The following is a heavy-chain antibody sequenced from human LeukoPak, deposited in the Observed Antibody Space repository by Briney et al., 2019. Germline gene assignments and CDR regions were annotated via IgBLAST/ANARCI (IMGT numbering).Heavy chain of an antibody. CDR3: ARQWASGYSSGWPYYFDY. CDR1: GFTFTSYW. Sequence: GGSLRLSCAASGFTFTSYWIGWVRQMPGKGLEWMGIIYPGDSDTRYSPSFQGQVTISADKSISTAYLQWSSLKASDTAMYYCARQWASGYSSGWPYYFDYWGQGTLVTVSS. CDR2: IYPGDSDT. V-gene: IGHV5-51*01. D-gene: IGHD6-19*01. J-gene: IGHJ4*02.